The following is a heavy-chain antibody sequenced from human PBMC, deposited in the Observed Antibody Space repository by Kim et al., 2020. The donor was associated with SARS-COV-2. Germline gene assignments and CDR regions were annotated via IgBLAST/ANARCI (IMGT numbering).Heavy chain of an antibody. CDR3: TTQSWTVTGTDY. CDR2: IKSKTDGGTT. CDR1: GFTFSNAW. Sequence: GGSLRLSCAASGFTFSNAWMIWVRQAPGKGLEWVGRIKSKTDGGTTDYAAPVKGRFTISRDDSKHTLFLQVNSLKTEDTAMYYCTTQSWTVTGTDYWGQGTLVTVSS. J-gene: IGHJ4*02. V-gene: IGHV3-15*01. D-gene: IGHD6-19*01.